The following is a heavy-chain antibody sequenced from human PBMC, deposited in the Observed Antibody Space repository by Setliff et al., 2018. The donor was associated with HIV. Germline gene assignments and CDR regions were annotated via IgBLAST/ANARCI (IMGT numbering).Heavy chain of an antibody. CDR1: GYSFTNYY. V-gene: IGHV1-46*01. CDR2: INPSSGDT. CDR3: AKSRRYTIFPSEAALDI. J-gene: IGHJ3*02. Sequence: GASVKVSCKASGYSFTNYYIHWVRQAPGQGLEWMGVINPSSGDTLYAQNFQGRVTVTRDTSTSTVYMELSSLRSEDTAVYFCAKSRRYTIFPSEAALDIWGQGTLVTVSS. D-gene: IGHD3-16*02.